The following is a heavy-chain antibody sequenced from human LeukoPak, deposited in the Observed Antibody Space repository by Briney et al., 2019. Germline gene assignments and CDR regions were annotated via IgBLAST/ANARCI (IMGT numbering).Heavy chain of an antibody. J-gene: IGHJ4*02. V-gene: IGHV4-59*01. Sequence: SETLSLTCTVSGGSISTYYWSWIRQPPGKGLEWIGYVYYSGSTNYNPSPKSRVTISVDTSKNQFSLKLSSVTAADTAVYYCARAQGHILTGYDYWGQGTLVTVSS. D-gene: IGHD3-9*01. CDR1: GGSISTYY. CDR3: ARAQGHILTGYDY. CDR2: VYYSGST.